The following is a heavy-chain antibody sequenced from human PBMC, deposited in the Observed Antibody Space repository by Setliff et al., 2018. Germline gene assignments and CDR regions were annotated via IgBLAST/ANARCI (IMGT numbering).Heavy chain of an antibody. Sequence: KPSETLSLTCTASGGSISTDHYYWGWIRQPLGKGLEWIGSIDYTGNTWHNPSLKSRVTISVDTSKNQFSLNLSSVTAADTAVYYCAAPGGGSYRFWGQGTPVTVSS. CDR1: GGSISTDHYY. J-gene: IGHJ4*02. CDR3: AAPGGGSYRF. D-gene: IGHD1-26*01. CDR2: IDYTGNT. V-gene: IGHV4-39*01.